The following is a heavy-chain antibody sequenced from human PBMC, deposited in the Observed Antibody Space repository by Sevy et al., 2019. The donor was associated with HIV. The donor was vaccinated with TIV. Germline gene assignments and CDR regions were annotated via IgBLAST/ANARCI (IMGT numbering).Heavy chain of an antibody. J-gene: IGHJ4*02. Sequence: GGSLRLSCTASGFTFRNFAMSWVRQAPGKGLEWVSTISGNGVSTYYADSVKGRFTISRDNSKNTLSLLMNSLRAEDTALYYCAKAGVAVAGTFDLFYFDYWGQGTLVTVSS. CDR3: AKAGVAVAGTFDLFYFDY. D-gene: IGHD6-19*01. CDR1: GFTFRNFA. CDR2: ISGNGVST. V-gene: IGHV3-23*01.